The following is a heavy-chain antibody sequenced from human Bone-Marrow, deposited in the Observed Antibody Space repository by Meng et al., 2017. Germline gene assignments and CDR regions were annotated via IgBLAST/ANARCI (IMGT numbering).Heavy chain of an antibody. CDR2: IKQDGSEK. CDR3: ARDAFRETSSGYSDY. D-gene: IGHD3-22*01. J-gene: IGHJ4*02. Sequence: GESLKISCAASGFTFSSYWMSWVRQAPGKGLEWVANIKQDGSEKYYVDSVRGRFTISRDNAKNSLYLQMNSLRAEDTAVYYCARDAFRETSSGYSDYWGQGTLVTVSS. CDR1: GFTFSSYW. V-gene: IGHV3-7*01.